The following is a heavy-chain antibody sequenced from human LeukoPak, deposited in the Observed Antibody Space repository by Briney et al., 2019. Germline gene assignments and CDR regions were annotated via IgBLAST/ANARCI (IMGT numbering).Heavy chain of an antibody. Sequence: PGGSLRLSCAASGFTFSNYWMGWVRQAPGKRPEWVANMNIDGSEKYYADSVKGRFSISRDNSKNTLYLQMNSLRAEDTAVYYCARGRANYDILTGYHEYYFDYWGQGTLVTVSS. CDR2: MNIDGSEK. J-gene: IGHJ4*02. V-gene: IGHV3-7*03. CDR1: GFTFSNYW. CDR3: ARGRANYDILTGYHEYYFDY. D-gene: IGHD3-9*01.